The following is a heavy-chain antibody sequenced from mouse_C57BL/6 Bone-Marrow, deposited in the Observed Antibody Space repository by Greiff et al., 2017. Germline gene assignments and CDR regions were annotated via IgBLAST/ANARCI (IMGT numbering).Heavy chain of an antibody. J-gene: IGHJ3*01. CDR1: GFSLTSYG. D-gene: IGHD2-3*01. V-gene: IGHV2-2*01. CDR2: IWSGGRT. CDR3: AKSDGYLLAY. Sequence: QVLVKQSGPGLVQPSQSLSITCTASGFSLTSYGVHWVRQSPGKGLEWLGAIWSGGRTDYYAAFISRLSISKDNSKSQVFFKMNSLRADDTAMYYCAKSDGYLLAYWGQGTLVTVSA.